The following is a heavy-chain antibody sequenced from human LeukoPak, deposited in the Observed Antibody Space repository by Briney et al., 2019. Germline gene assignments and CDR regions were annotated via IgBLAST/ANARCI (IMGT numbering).Heavy chain of an antibody. CDR3: AKVSMVRGVITGDYYYGMDV. Sequence: GGSLRLSCAASGFTFSSYAMSWVRQAPGKGLEWVSAISGSGGSTYYADSVKGRFTISRDNSKNTLYLQMNGLRAEDTAVYYCAKVSMVRGVITGDYYYGMDVWGQGTTVTVSS. CDR1: GFTFSSYA. D-gene: IGHD3-10*01. CDR2: ISGSGGST. V-gene: IGHV3-23*01. J-gene: IGHJ6*02.